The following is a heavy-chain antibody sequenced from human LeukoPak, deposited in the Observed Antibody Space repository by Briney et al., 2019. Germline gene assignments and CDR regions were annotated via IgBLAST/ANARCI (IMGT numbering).Heavy chain of an antibody. Sequence: SVKVSCKASGYTFTSYGISWVRQAPGQGLEWMGGITPMFGTSNYAQKFRGRVTITADESTSTAYVELSSLRSEDTAVYYCARDSSEFRSLLFHWGQGTLVTVSS. CDR2: ITPMFGTS. J-gene: IGHJ1*01. D-gene: IGHD1-14*01. V-gene: IGHV1-69*13. CDR1: GYTFTSYG. CDR3: ARDSSEFRSLLFH.